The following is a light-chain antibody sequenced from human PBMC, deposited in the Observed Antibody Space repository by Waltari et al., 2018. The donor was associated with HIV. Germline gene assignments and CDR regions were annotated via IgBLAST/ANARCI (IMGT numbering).Light chain of an antibody. Sequence: QSALTQPRSVSGSPGQSVTISCTGTSSDVGGYNYVSWYQQHPGKATKLMIYDVTKRPSGVPDRFSGSKSGNTASLTISGLQAEDEADYFCCSYAGGYTLVFGGGTKLTVL. V-gene: IGLV2-11*01. CDR2: DVT. J-gene: IGLJ3*02. CDR3: CSYAGGYTLV. CDR1: SSDVGGYNY.